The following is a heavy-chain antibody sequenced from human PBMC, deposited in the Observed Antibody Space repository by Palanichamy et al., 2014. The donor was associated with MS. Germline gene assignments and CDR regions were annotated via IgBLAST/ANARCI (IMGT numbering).Heavy chain of an antibody. J-gene: IGHJ4*02. CDR3: LKDLWVVVAEGAGRH. CDR2: IYFDGTNT. Sequence: QVQLVESGGGRGSEPGGSLRLSCVAPDSASAPMPCTGSASLQAGGLEWVTYIYFDGTNTQYADSVKGRFIVSRDNSKNTLYLQMNSLRVEDTAVYYCLKDLWVVVAEGAGRHWGQGTLVTVAS. D-gene: IGHD2-21*01. CDR1: DSASAPMP. V-gene: IGHV3-30*02.